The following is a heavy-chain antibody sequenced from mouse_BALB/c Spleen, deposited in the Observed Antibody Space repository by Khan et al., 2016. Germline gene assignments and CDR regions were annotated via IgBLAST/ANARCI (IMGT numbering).Heavy chain of an antibody. CDR1: GFNIKDTY. Sequence: VQLQQSGAELVKPGASVKLSCTASGFNIKDTYMHWVKQRPEQGLEWIGRIDPANGNTKYDPKFRDKATITADTSSNTAYLQLSSLTSEDTAVYSCARGDPYYPMDYWGQGTSVTVSS. CDR3: ARGDPYYPMDY. J-gene: IGHJ4*01. D-gene: IGHD3-3*01. CDR2: IDPANGNT. V-gene: IGHV14-3*02.